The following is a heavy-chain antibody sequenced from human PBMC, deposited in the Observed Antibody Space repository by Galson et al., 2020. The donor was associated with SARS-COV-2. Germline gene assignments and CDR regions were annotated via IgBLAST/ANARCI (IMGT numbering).Heavy chain of an antibody. V-gene: IGHV4-39*01. CDR3: ARRKYYNYYMDV. CDR1: GGSISTSSDY. Sequence: SETLSLTCTVSGGSISTSSDYWGWIRQPPGKGLEWMATISYSGSTYYNPSLKSRAMISVDKSKNQFSLKMDSVTAADTAVYYCARRKYYNYYMDVWGTGTTVTFSS. CDR2: ISYSGST. J-gene: IGHJ6*03.